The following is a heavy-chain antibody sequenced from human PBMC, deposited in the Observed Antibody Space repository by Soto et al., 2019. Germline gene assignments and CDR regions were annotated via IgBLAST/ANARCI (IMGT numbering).Heavy chain of an antibody. Sequence: QVQLVQSGAEVKKPGASVKVSCKASGYTFTSYDINCVRQATGQGLEWMGWMNPNSGNTGYAQKFQGRVTMTRNTSISTAYLELSSLRSEDTAVYYCARGRASSTINRRFDPWGQGTLVTVSS. CDR1: GYTFTSYD. CDR2: MNPNSGNT. D-gene: IGHD2-2*01. V-gene: IGHV1-8*01. CDR3: ARGRASSTINRRFDP. J-gene: IGHJ5*02.